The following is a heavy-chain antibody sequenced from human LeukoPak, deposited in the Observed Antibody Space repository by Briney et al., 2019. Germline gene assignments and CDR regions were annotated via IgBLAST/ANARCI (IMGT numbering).Heavy chain of an antibody. Sequence: GESLKISCKGSGYSFTSYWIGWVRQMPGKGLEWIGIIYPGDSDTRYSPSFQGQVTISADKSISTAYLQWSSLKASDTAMYYCARLRPGIAVAGRGNDAFDIWGQGTMVTVSS. CDR3: ARLRPGIAVAGRGNDAFDI. CDR1: GYSFTSYW. CDR2: IYPGDSDT. V-gene: IGHV5-51*01. J-gene: IGHJ3*02. D-gene: IGHD6-19*01.